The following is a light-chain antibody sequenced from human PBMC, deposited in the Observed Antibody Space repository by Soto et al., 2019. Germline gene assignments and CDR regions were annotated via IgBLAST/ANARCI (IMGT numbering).Light chain of an antibody. CDR1: SSNIGSNY. V-gene: IGLV1-47*02. CDR3: AAWDDSLSGVV. Sequence: QSVLTQPPSASGTPGQRVTISCSGSSSNIGSNYVYWYQQLPGTAPKLLIYSNNQRPSGVLDRFSGSKSGTSASLAISGLRSEDEADYYCAAWDDSLSGVVFGGGTQLTVL. CDR2: SNN. J-gene: IGLJ2*01.